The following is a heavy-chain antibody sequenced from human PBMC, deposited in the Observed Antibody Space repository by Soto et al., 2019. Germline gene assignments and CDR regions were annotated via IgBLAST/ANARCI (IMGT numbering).Heavy chain of an antibody. J-gene: IGHJ4*02. CDR1: GGSISSGGYY. D-gene: IGHD3-22*01. V-gene: IGHV4-31*03. CDR3: ARTLIYYYDSGFIDY. CDR2: IYYSGST. Sequence: SETLSLTCTVSGGSISSGGYYWSWIRQHPGKGLEWIGYIYYSGSTYYNPSLKSRVTISVDTSKNQFSLKLSSVTAADTAVYYCARTLIYYYDSGFIDYWGQGTLVTVSS.